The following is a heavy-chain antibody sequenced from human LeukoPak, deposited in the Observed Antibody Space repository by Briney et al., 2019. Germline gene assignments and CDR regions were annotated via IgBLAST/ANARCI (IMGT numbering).Heavy chain of an antibody. CDR3: ARAFQQQLGTELGWLDT. V-gene: IGHV1-69*05. CDR1: GGSFSDYI. J-gene: IGHJ5*02. D-gene: IGHD6-13*01. CDR2: IIPVFGTT. Sequence: SVKVSCXASGGSFSDYIINWVRQALGQGLEWMGKIIPVFGTTGYAHDFQGRVTFSTDEAKTTVYMEMSSLRYEDTAIYYCARAFQQQLGTELGWLDTWGQGTQVGVSS.